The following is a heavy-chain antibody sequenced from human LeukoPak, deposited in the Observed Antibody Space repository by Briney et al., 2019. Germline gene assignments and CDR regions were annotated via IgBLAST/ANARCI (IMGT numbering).Heavy chain of an antibody. CDR1: GFTFSRYW. CDR2: IKPDGSNK. J-gene: IGHJ4*02. D-gene: IGHD6-13*01. CDR3: AKSYSSSWYGDY. Sequence: GGSLRLSCAASGFTFSRYWMTWVRQAPGKGLEWVANIKPDGSNKYYADSVKGRFTISRDNSKNTLYLQMNSLRAEDTAVYYCAKSYSSSWYGDYWGQGTLVTVSS. V-gene: IGHV3-7*01.